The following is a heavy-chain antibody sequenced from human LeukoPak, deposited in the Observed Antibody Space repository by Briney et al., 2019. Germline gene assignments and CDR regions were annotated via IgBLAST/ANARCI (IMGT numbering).Heavy chain of an antibody. J-gene: IGHJ6*04. CDR3: ARDQEGIVVVPAAINYYYYGMDV. V-gene: IGHV3-30*04. CDR1: GLTFSSYA. CDR2: ISYDGSNK. Sequence: PGRSLRLSCAASGLTFSSYAMHWVRQAPGKGLEWVAVISYDGSNKYYADSVKGRFTISRDNSKNTLYLQMNSLRAEDTAVYYCARDQEGIVVVPAAINYYYYGMDVWGKGTTVTVSS. D-gene: IGHD2-2*02.